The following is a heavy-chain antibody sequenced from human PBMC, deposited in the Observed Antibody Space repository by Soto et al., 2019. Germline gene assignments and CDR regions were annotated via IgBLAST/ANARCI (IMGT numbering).Heavy chain of an antibody. Sequence: AGGSLRLSCAASGFTFSSYARSWVRQAPGKGLEWVSAISGSGGGTTDYAAPVKGRFTISRDDSKNTLYLQMNSLKTVVTAVYYCTTDTQLVLFDYWGQGTLVTVSS. J-gene: IGHJ4*02. D-gene: IGHD6-13*01. CDR1: GFTFSSYA. CDR2: ISGSGGGTT. V-gene: IGHV3-15*01. CDR3: TTDTQLVLFDY.